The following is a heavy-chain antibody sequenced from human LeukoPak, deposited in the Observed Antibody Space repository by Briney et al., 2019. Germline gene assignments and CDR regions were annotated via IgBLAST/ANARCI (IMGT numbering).Heavy chain of an antibody. CDR1: GGSISSYY. CDR3: ARVPRTEIDYGDYSLSRFRQEWYYYYYMDV. CDR2: IYYSGST. V-gene: IGHV4-59*12. D-gene: IGHD4-17*01. J-gene: IGHJ6*03. Sequence: SETLSLTCTVSGGSISSYYWSWIRQPPGKGLEWIGYIYYSGSTNYNPSPKRRITISVDTSKHLFSLKLSSVTAADTAVYYCARVPRTEIDYGDYSLSRFRQEWYYYYYMDVWGKGTTVTVSS.